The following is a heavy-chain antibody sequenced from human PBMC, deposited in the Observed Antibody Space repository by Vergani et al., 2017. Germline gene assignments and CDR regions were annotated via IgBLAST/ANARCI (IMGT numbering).Heavy chain of an antibody. CDR2: ISSNGGST. D-gene: IGHD3-16*02. J-gene: IGHJ3*02. CDR3: VKAYMITFGGVIVIDPDAFDI. Sequence: EVQLVESGGGLVQPGGSLRLSCSASGFTFSSYAMHWVRQAPGKGLEYVSAISSNGGSTYYADSVKGRFTISRDNSKNTLYLQMSSLRAEDTAVYYCVKAYMITFGGVIVIDPDAFDIRGQGTMVTVSS. V-gene: IGHV3-64D*06. CDR1: GFTFSSYA.